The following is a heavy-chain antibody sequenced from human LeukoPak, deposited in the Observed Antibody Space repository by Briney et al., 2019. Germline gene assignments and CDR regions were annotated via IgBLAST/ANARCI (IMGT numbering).Heavy chain of an antibody. V-gene: IGHV1-2*02. D-gene: IGHD2-2*01. CDR2: INPNSGGT. CDR3: ARDRVPAAIGGDY. Sequence: PWASVKVSCKASGYTFSGYYMHWVRQAPGQGLEWMGWINPNSGGTNYAQKFQGRVTITRDTSISTAYMELSRLRSDDTAVYYCARDRVPAAIGGDYWGQGTLVTVSS. J-gene: IGHJ4*02. CDR1: GYTFSGYY.